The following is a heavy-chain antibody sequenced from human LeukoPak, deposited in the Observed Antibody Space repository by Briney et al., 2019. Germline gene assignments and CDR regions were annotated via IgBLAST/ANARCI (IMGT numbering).Heavy chain of an antibody. CDR2: ISSSSSYI. J-gene: IGHJ3*02. CDR3: ARVWVYDSSGYPTWDAFDI. CDR1: GFTFNKYS. Sequence: PGGSLRLSCAASGFTFNKYSMNWVRQAPGKGLEWVSSISSSSSYIYYADSVKGRFTISRDNAKNSLYLQMNSLRAEDTAVYYCARVWVYDSSGYPTWDAFDIWGQGTMVTVSS. D-gene: IGHD3-22*01. V-gene: IGHV3-21*01.